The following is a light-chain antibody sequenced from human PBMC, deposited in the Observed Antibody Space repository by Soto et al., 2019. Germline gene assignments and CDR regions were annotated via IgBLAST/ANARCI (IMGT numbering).Light chain of an antibody. V-gene: IGKV3-20*01. J-gene: IGKJ1*01. CDR1: QSVSSSY. CDR2: GAS. CDR3: QQYGSSPWT. Sequence: EIVLTQSPGTLSLSPWERATLSCRASQSVSSSYLGWYQQKPGQAPRLLIYGASSRAASPPDRISSSGWGTDFPPTISRLEPEDVAVYYCQQYGSSPWTFGQGTKVDIK.